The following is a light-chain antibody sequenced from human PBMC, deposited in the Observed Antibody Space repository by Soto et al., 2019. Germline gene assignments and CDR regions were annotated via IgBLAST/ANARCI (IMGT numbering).Light chain of an antibody. CDR3: SSYTVSTTLVL. Sequence: QSALTQPASVSGSPGQSITISCTGTSSDVGGYNFVSWYQQHPGKPPKLIIYAVNNRPSGVSDRFSASKSVNTASLTISGLQAEDEADYYCSSYTVSTTLVLFGGGTKLTVL. CDR2: AVN. V-gene: IGLV2-14*01. J-gene: IGLJ3*02. CDR1: SSDVGGYNF.